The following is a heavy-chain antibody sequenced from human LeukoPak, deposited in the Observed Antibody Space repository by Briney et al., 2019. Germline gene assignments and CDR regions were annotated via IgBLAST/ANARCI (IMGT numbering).Heavy chain of an antibody. J-gene: IGHJ5*02. CDR3: AGPGGYGGHNWFDP. CDR1: GFTFSSYE. D-gene: IGHD4-23*01. CDR2: IYYSGST. Sequence: GSLRLSCAASGFTFSSYEMNWVRQAPGKGLEWIGSIYYSGSTYYNPSLKSRVTISVDTSKNQFSLKLSSVTAADTAVYYCAGPGGYGGHNWFDPWGQGTLVTVSS. V-gene: IGHV4-39*07.